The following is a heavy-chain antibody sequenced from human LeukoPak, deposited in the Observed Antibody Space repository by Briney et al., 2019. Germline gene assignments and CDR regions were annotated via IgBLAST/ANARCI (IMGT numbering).Heavy chain of an antibody. CDR1: GRSIISYY. CDR3: VRHDGTGTTPSLRFDP. J-gene: IGHJ5*02. D-gene: IGHD3-10*01. V-gene: IGHV4-59*08. CDR2: IYYSGST. Sequence: SETLSLTCTVSGRSIISYYWTWIRQPPGKGLEWIGYIYYSGSTNYNPSLKSRVTISVDTYNNQFSLKPSSGPAAEKAVYYCVRHDGTGTTPSLRFDPWGQGTLVTVSS.